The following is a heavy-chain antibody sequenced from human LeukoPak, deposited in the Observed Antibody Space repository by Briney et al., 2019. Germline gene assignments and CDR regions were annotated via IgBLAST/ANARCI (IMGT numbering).Heavy chain of an antibody. CDR3: ARVSGYDWESFYDY. D-gene: IGHD5-12*01. V-gene: IGHV4-4*07. J-gene: IGHJ4*02. CDR2: IFHSGST. CDR1: GGSISGYY. Sequence: PSETLSLTCTVSGGSISGYYWNWIRQPAGKGLEWIGRIFHSGSTNYNPSLNSRVTISVDTSKNQFSLKLSSVTAADTAVYYCARVSGYDWESFYDYWGQGTLVTVSS.